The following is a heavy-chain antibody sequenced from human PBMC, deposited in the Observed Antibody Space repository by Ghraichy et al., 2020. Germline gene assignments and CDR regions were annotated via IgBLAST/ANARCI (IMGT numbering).Heavy chain of an antibody. D-gene: IGHD7-27*01. CDR1: GFTFSSYS. V-gene: IGHV3-21*01. CDR3: ARGALSGAFDI. Sequence: GGSLRLSCAVSGFTFSSYSMNWVRQAPGKGLEWVSSIGHAGSYIYYADSVKGRFNISRDNAKNSLYLQMNSLRAEDTAVYSCARGALSGAFDIWRQGTMVIVSS. CDR2: IGHAGSYI. J-gene: IGHJ3*02.